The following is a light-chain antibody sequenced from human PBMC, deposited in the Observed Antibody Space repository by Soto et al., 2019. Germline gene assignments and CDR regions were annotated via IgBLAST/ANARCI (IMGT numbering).Light chain of an antibody. CDR2: GTS. CDR1: QSVGSSF. J-gene: IGKJ1*01. Sequence: EIVFNQSPCTLSLSQGERATLSCWASQSVGSSFLAWYQQKPGQAPRLLIYGTSIRATGIPDRFSGSGSGTDFTLTISRLEPEDCAVYYCQQYGGSPQTFGQGTKV. V-gene: IGKV3-20*01. CDR3: QQYGGSPQT.